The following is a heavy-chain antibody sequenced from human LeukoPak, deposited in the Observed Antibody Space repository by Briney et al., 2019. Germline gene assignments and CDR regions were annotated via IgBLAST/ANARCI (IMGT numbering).Heavy chain of an antibody. D-gene: IGHD5-12*01. V-gene: IGHV1-8*03. Sequence: GASVKVSCKASGYTFTSYDINWVRQATGQGLEWMGWMNPNSGSTGYAQKFQGRATITRNTSISTAYMELSGLRSEDTAVYYCARGRSTGYPYYFEYWGQGTLVTVSS. CDR3: ARGRSTGYPYYFEY. CDR2: MNPNSGST. J-gene: IGHJ4*02. CDR1: GYTFTSYD.